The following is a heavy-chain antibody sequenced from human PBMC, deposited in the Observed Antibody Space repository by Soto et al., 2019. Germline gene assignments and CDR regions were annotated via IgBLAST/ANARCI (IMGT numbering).Heavy chain of an antibody. CDR1: GFIISNNF. Sequence: EVQLVETGGGLIQPGGSLRLSCAVSGFIISNNFMTWVRQAPGKGLEWVSVIYSAGGTYYADSVKGRFTISRDNSKNTLDLQMDSLRPEDTAVYYCARASYYGAAVDYWGQGTLVTVSS. J-gene: IGHJ4*02. D-gene: IGHD3-10*01. CDR3: ARASYYGAAVDY. V-gene: IGHV3-53*02. CDR2: IYSAGGT.